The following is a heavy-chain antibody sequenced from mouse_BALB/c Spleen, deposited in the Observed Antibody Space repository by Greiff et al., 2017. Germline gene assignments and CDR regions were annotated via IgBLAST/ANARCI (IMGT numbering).Heavy chain of an antibody. CDR3: ARDYGYGQYYAMDY. CDR1: GYSITSGYS. V-gene: IGHV3-6*02. CDR2: ISYDGSN. J-gene: IGHJ4*01. Sequence: EVKLVESGPGLVKPSQSLSLTCSVTGYSITSGYSWNWIRQFPGNKLEWMGYISYDGSNNYNPSLKNRISITRDTSKNQFFLKLNSVTTEDTATYYCARDYGYGQYYAMDYWGQGTSVTVSS. D-gene: IGHD1-2*01.